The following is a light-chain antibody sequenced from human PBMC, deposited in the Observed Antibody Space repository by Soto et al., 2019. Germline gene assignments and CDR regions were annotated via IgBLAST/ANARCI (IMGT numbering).Light chain of an antibody. CDR1: QSVSSSY. CDR3: QQYGSSHFT. CDR2: AAS. V-gene: IGKV3-20*01. J-gene: IGKJ3*01. Sequence: EIVLTQSPGTLSLSPGERATLSCRASQSVSSSYLAWYQQKPGQAPRLLIYAASSRATGIPDRFSGSGAGTDFRLTISRLEPEDFAVYYCQQYGSSHFTFGPGTEVEIK.